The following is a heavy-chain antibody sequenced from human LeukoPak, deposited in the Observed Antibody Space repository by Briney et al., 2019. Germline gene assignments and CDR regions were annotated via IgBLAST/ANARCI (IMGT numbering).Heavy chain of an antibody. CDR3: ARDQWTYYYGSGSYSCSY. CDR2: ISAYNGNT. Sequence: ASVKVSYKASGYTFTSYGISWVRQAPGQELEWMGWISAYNGNTNYTQKLQGRVTMTTDTYTSTAYMELRSLRSDDTAVYYCARDQWTYYYGSGSYSCSYWGQGTLVTVSS. J-gene: IGHJ4*02. D-gene: IGHD3-10*01. V-gene: IGHV1-18*01. CDR1: GYTFTSYG.